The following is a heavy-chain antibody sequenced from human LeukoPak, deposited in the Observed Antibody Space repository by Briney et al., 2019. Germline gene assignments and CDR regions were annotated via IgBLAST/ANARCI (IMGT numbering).Heavy chain of an antibody. Sequence: PGGSLRLSCAASGFTLSSYAMSWVRQAPGKGLEWVSAISGSSGSTYYADSVKGRFTISRDNSKNTLYLQMNSLRAEDTAVYYCAKSLPSSMFFDYWGQGTLVTVSS. CDR3: AKSLPSSMFFDY. CDR1: GFTLSSYA. CDR2: ISGSSGST. D-gene: IGHD2-2*01. V-gene: IGHV3-23*01. J-gene: IGHJ4*02.